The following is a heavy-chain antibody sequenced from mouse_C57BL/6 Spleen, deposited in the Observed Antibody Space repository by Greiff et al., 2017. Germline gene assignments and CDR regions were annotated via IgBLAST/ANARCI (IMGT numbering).Heavy chain of an antibody. V-gene: IGHV2-5*01. J-gene: IGHJ3*01. CDR3: ARPYYDYGGAWFAY. Sequence: QVQLQQSGPGLVQPSQSLSITCTVSGFSFTSYGVHWVRQSPGKGLEWLGVIWSGGSTDYNAAFMSRLSITKDNSKSQVIFNLKSLQAVDTAIYSCARPYYDYGGAWFAYWGQGTLVTVSA. CDR2: IWSGGST. CDR1: GFSFTSYG. D-gene: IGHD2-4*01.